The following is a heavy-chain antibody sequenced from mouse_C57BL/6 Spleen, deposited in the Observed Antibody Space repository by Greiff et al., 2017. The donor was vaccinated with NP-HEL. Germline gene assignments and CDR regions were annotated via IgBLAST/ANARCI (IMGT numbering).Heavy chain of an antibody. Sequence: VQLQQSGAELVRPGTSVKVSCKASGYAFTNYLIEWIGVINPGSGGTNYNEKFKGKATLTADKSSSTAYMQLSSLTSEDSAVYFCATLTGLDYWGQGTTLTVSS. CDR2: INPGSGGT. CDR1: GYAFTNYL. V-gene: IGHV1-54*01. CDR3: ATLTGLDY. D-gene: IGHD4-1*01. J-gene: IGHJ2*01.